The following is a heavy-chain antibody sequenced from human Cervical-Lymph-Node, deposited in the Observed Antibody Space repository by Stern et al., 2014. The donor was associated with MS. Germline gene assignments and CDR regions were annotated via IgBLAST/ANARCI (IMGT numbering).Heavy chain of an antibody. V-gene: IGHV3-33*01. CDR3: ARSSSPSPYYYYGMDV. Sequence: VQLVESGAGVVQPGRSLRLSCAASGFTFSSYGVHWVRQAPGQGLEWVAVVWDDGSNKYYAESVKGGYTSSRINSKNTLYLQMNSLRAEDTAVYYCARSSSPSPYYYYGMDVWGQGTTVTVSS. CDR2: VWDDGSNK. CDR1: GFTFSSYG. J-gene: IGHJ6*02. D-gene: IGHD6-13*01.